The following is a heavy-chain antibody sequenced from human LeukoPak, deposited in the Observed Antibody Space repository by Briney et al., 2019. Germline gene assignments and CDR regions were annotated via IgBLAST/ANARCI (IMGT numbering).Heavy chain of an antibody. CDR2: ISSGGTTV. V-gene: IGHV3-48*01. Sequence: GGSLRLSCAASGLTFSSYSMDWVRQAPGKGLEWVSYISSGGTTVYYADSVKGRFTISRDNAKNSMYLQMNSLRAEDTAVYYCAKDPVEYDHWGQGTLVTVSS. CDR3: AKDPVEYDH. J-gene: IGHJ4*02. D-gene: IGHD3-3*01. CDR1: GLTFSSYS.